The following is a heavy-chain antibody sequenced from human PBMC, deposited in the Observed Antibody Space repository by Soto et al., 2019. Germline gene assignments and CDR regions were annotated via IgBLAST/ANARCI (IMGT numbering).Heavy chain of an antibody. CDR1: GFSLSTSGVG. D-gene: IGHD3-22*01. CDR3: AHSGNYYDSSGYSRPFDY. Sequence: QITLKESGPTLVKPTQTLTLTCTFSGFSLSTSGVGVGWIRQPPGKALEWLALIYWNDDKRYSPSLKSRLTITKDTSKNQVVLTMTNVDPVDTATYYCAHSGNYYDSSGYSRPFDYWGQGTLVTVSS. J-gene: IGHJ4*02. V-gene: IGHV2-5*01. CDR2: IYWNDDK.